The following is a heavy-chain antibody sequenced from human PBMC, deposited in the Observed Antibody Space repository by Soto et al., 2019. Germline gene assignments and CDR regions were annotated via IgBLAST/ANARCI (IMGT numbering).Heavy chain of an antibody. Sequence: WGSLRISCTSSVFVFNRFGISWVRQAPGKGLEWVGLISYAGKHEYYSDSVKGRFTISRDDSKNTVSLQMNSLRVEDTAVYYCAKDRIIIFQGGYYYGLDVWGQGTTVTVSS. J-gene: IGHJ6*01. CDR1: VFVFNRFG. CDR2: ISYAGKHE. D-gene: IGHD3-3*01. V-gene: IGHV3-30*02. CDR3: AKDRIIIFQGGYYYGLDV.